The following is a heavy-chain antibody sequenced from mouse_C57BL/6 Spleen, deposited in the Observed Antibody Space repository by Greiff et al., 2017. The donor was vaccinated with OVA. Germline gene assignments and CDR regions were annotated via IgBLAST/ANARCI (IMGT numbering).Heavy chain of an antibody. CDR1: GYTFTSYW. CDR3: ARWDYDEGFAY. J-gene: IGHJ3*01. D-gene: IGHD2-4*01. V-gene: IGHV1-64*01. Sequence: QVQLQQPGAELVKPGASVKLSCKASGYTFTSYWMHWVKQRPGQGLEWIGMIHPNSGSTNYNEKFKSKATLTVDKSSSTAYMQLSSLTSEDAAVYYCARWDYDEGFAYWGQGTLVTVSA. CDR2: IHPNSGST.